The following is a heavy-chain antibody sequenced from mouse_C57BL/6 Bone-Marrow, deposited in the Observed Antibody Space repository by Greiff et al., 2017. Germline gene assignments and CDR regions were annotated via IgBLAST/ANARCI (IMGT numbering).Heavy chain of an antibody. D-gene: IGHD4-1*01. V-gene: IGHV1-42*01. Sequence: EVQLQQSGPELVKPGASVKISCKASGYSFTGYYMNWVKHSPEQGLEWIGEINPSSGGTTYNQKFKGKATLTVDKSSSTAYMQLRSLTSEDSAVYYCARAGGYFDVWGTGTTVTVSS. CDR3: ARAGGYFDV. CDR1: GYSFTGYY. J-gene: IGHJ1*03. CDR2: INPSSGGT.